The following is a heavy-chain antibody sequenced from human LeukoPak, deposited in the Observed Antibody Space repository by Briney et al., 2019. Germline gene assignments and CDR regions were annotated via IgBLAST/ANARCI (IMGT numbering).Heavy chain of an antibody. V-gene: IGHV3-23*01. CDR2: ISGSGGST. CDR3: AKSTGGVVVVAADY. CDR1: GFTFSTYA. Sequence: GGSLGLSCAASGFTFSTYAMTWVRQAPGKGLEWVSVISGSGGSTYYADSVKGRFTLSRDNSQNTLYLQMNSLRAEDTAVYYCAKSTGGVVVVAADYWGQGTLVTVSS. J-gene: IGHJ4*02. D-gene: IGHD2-15*01.